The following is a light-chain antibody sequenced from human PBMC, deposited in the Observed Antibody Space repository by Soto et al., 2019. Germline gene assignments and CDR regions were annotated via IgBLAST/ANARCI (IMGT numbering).Light chain of an antibody. CDR2: AAS. J-gene: IGKJ5*01. CDR3: QQSYSTPT. CDR1: QGIKNW. V-gene: IGKV1-12*01. Sequence: SPTDVSASVGDTVTITFRASQGIKNWLAWYQQKPGKAPKLLIYAASSLQSGVPSRFSGSGSGTDFTLTISSLQPEDFATYYCQQSYSTPTFGQGTRLEIK.